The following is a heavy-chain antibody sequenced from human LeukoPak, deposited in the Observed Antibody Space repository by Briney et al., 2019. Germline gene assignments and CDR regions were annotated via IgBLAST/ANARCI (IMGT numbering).Heavy chain of an antibody. CDR1: GYTFTGYY. V-gene: IGHV1-2*02. Sequence: ASVKVSCKASGYTFTGYYMHWVRQAPGQGLEWMGWINLNSGGTNYAQKFQGRVTMTRDTSISTAYMELSRLRSDDTAVYYCARCSSTSCYYNWFDPWGQGTLVTVSS. J-gene: IGHJ5*02. D-gene: IGHD2-2*01. CDR2: INLNSGGT. CDR3: ARCSSTSCYYNWFDP.